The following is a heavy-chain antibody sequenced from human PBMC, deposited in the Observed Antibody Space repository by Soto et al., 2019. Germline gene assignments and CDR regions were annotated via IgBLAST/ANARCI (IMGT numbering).Heavy chain of an antibody. CDR1: GGTFSSYA. V-gene: IGHV1-69*12. J-gene: IGHJ4*02. Sequence: QVQLVHSGAEVKKPGSSVKVSCKASGGTFSSYAISWVRQAPGQGLEWMGGIIPIFGTANYEQKFQGRVTITADESTCTAYMELSSLKSEDTAVYYCARGATHVDTAMVRHSYYYDYWGQGNLVTVSS. D-gene: IGHD5-18*01. CDR2: IIPIFGTA. CDR3: ARGATHVDTAMVRHSYYYDY.